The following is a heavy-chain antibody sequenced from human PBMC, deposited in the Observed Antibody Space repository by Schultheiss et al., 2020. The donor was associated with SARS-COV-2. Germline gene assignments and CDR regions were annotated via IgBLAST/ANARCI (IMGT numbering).Heavy chain of an antibody. CDR1: GFIFSSYG. Sequence: GGSLRLSCAASGFIFSSYGMHWVRQAPGKGLEWVAVIWHDGSNKYYADSVTGRFTISRDNSKNTLYLQMNSLRAEDTAVYYCARVRSVVVTAIRSGWFDPWGQGTLVTVSS. CDR2: IWHDGSNK. CDR3: ARVRSVVVTAIRSGWFDP. D-gene: IGHD2-21*02. J-gene: IGHJ5*02. V-gene: IGHV3-33*01.